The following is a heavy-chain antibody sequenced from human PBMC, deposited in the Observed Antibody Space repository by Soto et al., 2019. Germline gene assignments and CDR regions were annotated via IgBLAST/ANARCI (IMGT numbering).Heavy chain of an antibody. CDR1: GFSLSTSGVC. V-gene: IGHV2-70*11. Sequence: SGPTLVNPTQTLTLTCTFSGFSLSTSGVCVSWIRQPPGKALEWLARIDWDDDKYYSTSLKTRLTISKDTSKNQVVLTMTNVDPVDTATYYCARIYDIAVAGHTYYFDYWGQGTLVTVSS. CDR3: ARIYDIAVAGHTYYFDY. CDR2: IDWDDDK. J-gene: IGHJ4*02. D-gene: IGHD6-19*01.